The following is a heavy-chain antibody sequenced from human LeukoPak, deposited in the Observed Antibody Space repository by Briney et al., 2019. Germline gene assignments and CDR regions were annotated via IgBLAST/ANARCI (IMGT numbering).Heavy chain of an antibody. J-gene: IGHJ4*02. CDR2: VGGSSTSI. CDR1: GFTFSSYA. D-gene: IGHD1-26*01. CDR3: ARGFSGSRLEF. Sequence: GGSLRLSCAASGFTFSSYAMNWVRQAPGKGLEWVSYVGGSSTSIYYADSVKGRFTISRDNAKNSLYLQMSSLRAEDTAVYYCARGFSGSRLEFWGQGTLVTVSS. V-gene: IGHV3-48*04.